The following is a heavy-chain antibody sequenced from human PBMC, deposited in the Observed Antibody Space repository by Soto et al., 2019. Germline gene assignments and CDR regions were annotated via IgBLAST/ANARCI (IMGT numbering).Heavy chain of an antibody. Sequence: QVQLVESGGGVVQPGRSLRLSCAASGFTSSGYAMHWVRQAPGKGLEWVAGISNDGSNKYYADSVKGRFTISRDSSKNTXYXXMNSLRAEDTAVYYCARGDRYCTSTSCSDRWYFDLWGRGTLVTVSS. J-gene: IGHJ2*01. V-gene: IGHV3-30-3*01. CDR1: GFTSSGYA. D-gene: IGHD2-2*01. CDR2: ISNDGSNK. CDR3: ARGDRYCTSTSCSDRWYFDL.